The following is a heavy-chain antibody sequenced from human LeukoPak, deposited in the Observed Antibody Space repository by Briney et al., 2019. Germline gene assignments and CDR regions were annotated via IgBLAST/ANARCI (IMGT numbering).Heavy chain of an antibody. V-gene: IGHV3-23*01. D-gene: IGHD5-18*01. Sequence: GGSLRLSCAASGFTFSNAWMSWVRQAPGKGLEWVSAISGSGGSTYYADSVKGRFTISRDNSKNTLYLQMNSLRAEDTAVYYCAKEGISYGGNYSDYWGQGTLVTVSS. CDR3: AKEGISYGGNYSDY. J-gene: IGHJ4*02. CDR1: GFTFSNAW. CDR2: ISGSGGST.